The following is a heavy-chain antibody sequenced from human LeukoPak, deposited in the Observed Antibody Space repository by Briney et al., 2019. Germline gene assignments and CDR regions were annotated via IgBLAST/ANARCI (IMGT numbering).Heavy chain of an antibody. CDR2: INHSGST. J-gene: IGHJ4*02. V-gene: IGHV4-34*01. Sequence: SETLSLTCAVYGGSFSGYYWSWIRQPPGKGLEWIGEINHSGSTNSNPSLKSRVTISVDASKNQFSLELSSVTAADTAVYYCTRGGWELPEGSLDNWGQGTLVTVSS. CDR3: TRGGWELPEGSLDN. D-gene: IGHD1-26*01. CDR1: GGSFSGYY.